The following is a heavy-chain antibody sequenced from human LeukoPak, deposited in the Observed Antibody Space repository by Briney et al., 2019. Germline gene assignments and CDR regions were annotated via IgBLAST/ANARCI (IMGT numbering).Heavy chain of an antibody. CDR2: ISSSSSYI. Sequence: GGSLRLSCAASGFTFSSYSMNWVRQAPGKGLEWVSSISSSSSYIYYADSVKGRFTISRDNSKNTLYLQMNSLRAEDTAVYYCANGAAAGTGYYYYMDVWGKGTTVTVSS. D-gene: IGHD6-13*01. J-gene: IGHJ6*03. V-gene: IGHV3-21*01. CDR1: GFTFSSYS. CDR3: ANGAAAGTGYYYYMDV.